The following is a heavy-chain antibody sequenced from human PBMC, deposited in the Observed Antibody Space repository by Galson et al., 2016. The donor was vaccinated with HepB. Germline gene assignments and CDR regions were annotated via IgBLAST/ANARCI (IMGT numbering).Heavy chain of an antibody. CDR3: VKNLGMDV. CDR1: GFTFSTYS. CDR2: ISSDGDKI. Sequence: SLRLSCAASGFTFSTYSMHWVRQAPGKGLEYVSAISSDGDKIYYRDSVKGRFTISRDNSKNTLCLQMSSLRAEDTAVYYCVKNLGMDVWGQGTTVTVSS. V-gene: IGHV3-64D*09. J-gene: IGHJ6*02.